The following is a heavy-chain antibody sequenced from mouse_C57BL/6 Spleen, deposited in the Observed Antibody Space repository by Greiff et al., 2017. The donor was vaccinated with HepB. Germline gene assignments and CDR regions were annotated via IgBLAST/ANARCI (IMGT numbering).Heavy chain of an antibody. CDR1: GYTFTSYW. CDR3: ARGVYYDYHYYAMDY. D-gene: IGHD2-4*01. Sequence: QVQLKQPGAELVMPGASVKLSCKASGYTFTSYWMHWVKQRPGQGLEWIGEIDPSDSYTNYNQKFKGKSTLTVDKSSSTAYMQLSSLTSEDSAVYYCARGVYYDYHYYAMDYWGQGTSVTVSS. V-gene: IGHV1-69*01. J-gene: IGHJ4*01. CDR2: IDPSDSYT.